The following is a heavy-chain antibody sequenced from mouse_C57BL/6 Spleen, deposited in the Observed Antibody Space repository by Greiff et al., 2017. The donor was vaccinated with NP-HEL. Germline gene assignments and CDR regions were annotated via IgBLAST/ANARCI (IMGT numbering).Heavy chain of an antibody. CDR3: ASPGTFAY. D-gene: IGHD4-1*01. CDR1: GYTFTSYG. Sequence: VQLVESGAELARPGASVKLSCKASGYTFTSYGISWVKQRTGQGLEWIGEIYPRSGNTYYNEKFKGKATLTADKSSSTAYMELRSLTSEDSAVYFCASPGTFAYWGQGTLVTVSA. V-gene: IGHV1-81*01. CDR2: IYPRSGNT. J-gene: IGHJ3*01.